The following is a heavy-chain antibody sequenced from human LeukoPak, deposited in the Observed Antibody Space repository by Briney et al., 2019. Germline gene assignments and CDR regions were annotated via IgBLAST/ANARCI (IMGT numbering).Heavy chain of an antibody. CDR1: GGSISGYY. D-gene: IGHD6-6*01. Sequence: SGTLSLTCAVSGGSISGYYWSWIRQPPGKGLEWIGYVFYSGNTKYNPSLKNRVTISVDTSKNHFSMNLSSVTAADTAVYYCARRSIAARADYWGQGTPVTVSS. CDR2: VFYSGNT. J-gene: IGHJ4*02. V-gene: IGHV4-59*08. CDR3: ARRSIAARADY.